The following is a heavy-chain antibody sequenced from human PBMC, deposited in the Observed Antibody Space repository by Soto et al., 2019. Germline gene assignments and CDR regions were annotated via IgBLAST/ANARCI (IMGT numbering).Heavy chain of an antibody. CDR3: ARDGAYYYYGMDV. D-gene: IGHD3-10*01. V-gene: IGHV4-59*01. CDR2: IYYSGST. J-gene: IGHJ6*02. Sequence: QVQLQESGPGLVKPSETLSLTCTVSGGSISSYYWSWIRQPPGKGLEWIGYIYYSGSTNYNPSLKSRVTISVDTSKNQFSLKLSSVTAADTAVYYCARDGAYYYYGMDVWGQGTTVTVSS. CDR1: GGSISSYY.